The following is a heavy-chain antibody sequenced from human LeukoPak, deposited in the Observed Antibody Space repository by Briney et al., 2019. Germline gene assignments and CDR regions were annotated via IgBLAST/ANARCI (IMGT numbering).Heavy chain of an antibody. CDR1: GGSFSGYY. D-gene: IGHD6-6*01. CDR3: ARGVAARPYSYYYYMDV. CDR2: INHSGGT. V-gene: IGHV4-34*01. J-gene: IGHJ6*03. Sequence: PSETLSLTCAVYGGSFSGYYWSWIRQPPGKGLEWIGEINHSGGTNYNPSLKSRVTISVDTSKNQFSLKLRSVTAADTAVYYCARGVAARPYSYYYYMDVWGKGTTVTVSS.